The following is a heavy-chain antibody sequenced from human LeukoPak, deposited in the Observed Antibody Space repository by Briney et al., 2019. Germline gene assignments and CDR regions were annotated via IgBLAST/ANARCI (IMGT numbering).Heavy chain of an antibody. Sequence: GGSLRLSCAASGFTFSSYAMHWVRQAPGKGLEWVAVISYDGSNKYYADSVKGRFAISRDNSKNTLYLQMNSLRAEDTAVYYCARGHYYDSSGFYYWGQGTRVTVSS. D-gene: IGHD3-22*01. CDR3: ARGHYYDSSGFYY. J-gene: IGHJ4*02. CDR2: ISYDGSNK. CDR1: GFTFSSYA. V-gene: IGHV3-30*09.